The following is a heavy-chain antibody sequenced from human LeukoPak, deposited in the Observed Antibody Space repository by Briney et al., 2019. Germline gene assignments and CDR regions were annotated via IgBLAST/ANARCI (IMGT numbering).Heavy chain of an antibody. J-gene: IGHJ4*02. CDR3: ARGRRLMITFGGVDY. CDR2: IYYSGST. Sequence: PSETLSLTCTVSGGSVSSGSYYWSWIRQPPGKGLEWIGYIYYSGSTNYNPSLKSRVTISVDTSKNQFSLKLSSVTAADTAVYYCARGRRLMITFGGVDYWGQGTLVTVSS. CDR1: GGSVSSGSYY. V-gene: IGHV4-61*01. D-gene: IGHD3-16*01.